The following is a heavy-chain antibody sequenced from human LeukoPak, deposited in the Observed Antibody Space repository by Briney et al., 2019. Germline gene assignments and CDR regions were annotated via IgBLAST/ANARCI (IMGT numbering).Heavy chain of an antibody. D-gene: IGHD1-26*01. CDR1: GGSISSYY. Sequence: SETLSLTCTVSGGSISSYYWSWIRQPAGKGLEWIGRIYTSGSTNYNPSLKSRVTMSVGTSKNQFSLKLSSVTAADTAVYYCARDQVGATYYYYYYMDVWGKGTTVTVSS. CDR2: IYTSGST. CDR3: ARDQVGATYYYYYYMDV. V-gene: IGHV4-4*07. J-gene: IGHJ6*03.